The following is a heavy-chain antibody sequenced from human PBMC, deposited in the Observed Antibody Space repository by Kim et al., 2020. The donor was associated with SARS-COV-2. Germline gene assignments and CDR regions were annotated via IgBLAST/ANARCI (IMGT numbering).Heavy chain of an antibody. Sequence: ASVKVSCKASGYTFTNFGLHWVRQVPGQRLEWMGWINTDKGNTGYSQRFQGIVSITRDTSASTAYMELSSLRSEDTAMYYCTRKYCTSGLCFYDSWGQGTLVTVSS. CDR3: TRKYCTSGLCFYDS. CDR1: GYTFTNFG. V-gene: IGHV1-3*04. D-gene: IGHD2-8*01. J-gene: IGHJ4*02. CDR2: INTDKGNT.